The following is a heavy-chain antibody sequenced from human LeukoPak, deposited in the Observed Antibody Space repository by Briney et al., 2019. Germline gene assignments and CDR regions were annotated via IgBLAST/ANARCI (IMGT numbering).Heavy chain of an antibody. CDR1: GGSISSYY. J-gene: IGHJ6*03. CDR2: IYTSGST. Sequence: SETLSLTCTVSGGSISSYYWSWIRQPAGKGLEWIGRIYTSGSTNYNPSLKSRVTMSVDTSKNQFSLKLSSVTAADTAVYYCAREVYGSGSYIFEYYYYYMDVWGKGTTVTVSS. CDR3: AREVYGSGSYIFEYYYYYMDV. V-gene: IGHV4-4*07. D-gene: IGHD3-10*01.